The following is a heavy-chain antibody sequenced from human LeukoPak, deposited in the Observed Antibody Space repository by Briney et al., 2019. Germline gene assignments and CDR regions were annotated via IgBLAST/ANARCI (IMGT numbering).Heavy chain of an antibody. CDR1: GFTFSSYG. Sequence: GGSLRLSCAASGFTFSSYGMRWVRQAPGKGLEWMAVIWYDGSNKDYADAVKGRFTISRDNSKNTLYLQMNSLTAEDTAVYYCARDLGSSTSPYFQHWGQGTLVTVSS. D-gene: IGHD2-2*01. J-gene: IGHJ1*01. CDR2: IWYDGSNK. V-gene: IGHV3-33*01. CDR3: ARDLGSSTSPYFQH.